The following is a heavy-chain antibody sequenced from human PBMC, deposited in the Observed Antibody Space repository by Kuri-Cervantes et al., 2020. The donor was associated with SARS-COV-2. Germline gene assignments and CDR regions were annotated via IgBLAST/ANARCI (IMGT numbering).Heavy chain of an antibody. D-gene: IGHD4-17*01. CDR2: IYYSGST. CDR3: ARHGPRVTTPFYYYGMDV. V-gene: IGHV4-39*06. Sequence: SETLSLTCTVSGGPISSSSYYWGWIRQPPGKGLEWIGSIYYSGSTYYNPSLKSRVTISVDTSKNQFALKLSSVTAADTAVYYCARHGPRVTTPFYYYGMDVWGQGTTVTVSS. CDR1: GGPISSSSYY. J-gene: IGHJ6*02.